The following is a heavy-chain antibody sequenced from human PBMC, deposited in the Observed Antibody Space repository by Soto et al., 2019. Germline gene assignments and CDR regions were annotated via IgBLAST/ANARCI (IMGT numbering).Heavy chain of an antibody. CDR2: IWYDGSNK. J-gene: IGHJ5*02. Sequence: PGGNLRLSCAASGFTFSSYGMHWVRQAPGKGLEWVAVIWYDGSNKYYADSGKGRFTISRDTSKNTLYLQMNGLRAEDTAVYYCARDMIISWLGTWFDTWGPGTLRTVSP. D-gene: IGHD6-13*01. CDR1: GFTFSSYG. V-gene: IGHV3-33*01. CDR3: ARDMIISWLGTWFDT.